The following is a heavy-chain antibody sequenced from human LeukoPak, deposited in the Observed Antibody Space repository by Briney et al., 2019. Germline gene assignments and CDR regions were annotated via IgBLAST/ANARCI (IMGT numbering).Heavy chain of an antibody. V-gene: IGHV1-18*01. Sequence: GASVKVSCKASGYTFTSYGISWVRQAPGQGLEWMGWISAYNGNTNYAQKLQGRVTMTTDTSTSTAYMELRSLRSDDTAVYYCARNPVWGFDWLLFALNRTYYYYGMDVWGQGTTVTVSS. CDR1: GYTFTSYG. CDR3: ARNPVWGFDWLLFALNRTYYYYGMDV. J-gene: IGHJ6*02. D-gene: IGHD3-9*01. CDR2: ISAYNGNT.